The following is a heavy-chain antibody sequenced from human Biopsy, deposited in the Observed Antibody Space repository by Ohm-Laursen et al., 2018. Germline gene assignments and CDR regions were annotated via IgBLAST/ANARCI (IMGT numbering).Heavy chain of an antibody. CDR2: ISSGGTTI. D-gene: IGHD4-11*01. J-gene: IGHJ4*02. CDR3: ARHGDNDYSNFDS. V-gene: IGHV3-11*04. Sequence: SLRLSCAASGFSFSDYHMRWIRQAPGKGLEWVSYISSGGTTIYYADSVKGRFTISRDNAKNPLYLQMNSLGVEDTAVYYCARHGDNDYSNFDSWGQGALVTVSS. CDR1: GFSFSDYH.